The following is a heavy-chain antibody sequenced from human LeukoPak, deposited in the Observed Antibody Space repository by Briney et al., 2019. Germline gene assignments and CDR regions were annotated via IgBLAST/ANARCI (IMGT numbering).Heavy chain of an antibody. Sequence: SETLSLTCSVSGGSVSSYYWSWLRPPPGKGLEWIGYVYYTGSTNYNPSLKSRVTMFEDKSKNQFSLRLYSVTVADTAVYYCARHFAYSSSSYFDYWGQGSLVTVSS. V-gene: IGHV4-59*08. D-gene: IGHD6-6*01. J-gene: IGHJ4*02. CDR3: ARHFAYSSSSYFDY. CDR1: GGSVSSYY. CDR2: VYYTGST.